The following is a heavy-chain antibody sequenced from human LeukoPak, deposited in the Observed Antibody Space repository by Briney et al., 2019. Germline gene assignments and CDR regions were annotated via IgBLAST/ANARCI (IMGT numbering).Heavy chain of an antibody. CDR2: ISTYNDIT. V-gene: IGHV1-18*01. D-gene: IGHD3-10*01. CDR3: ARGAFYHGSGSYGGDYFDD. CDR1: GYSFTTYG. Sequence: ASVKVSCKASGYSFTTYGIAWVRQVPGQGLEWMGWISTYNDITKYAEKVEDRVTMTTDTSTSTVYMELRSLRSDDTAIYYCARGAFYHGSGSYGGDYFDDWGQGTRVTVSS. J-gene: IGHJ4*02.